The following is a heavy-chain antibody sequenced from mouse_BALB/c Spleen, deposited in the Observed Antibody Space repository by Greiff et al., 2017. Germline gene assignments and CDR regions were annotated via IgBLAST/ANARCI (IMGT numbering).Heavy chain of an antibody. CDR1: GFNIKDYY. Sequence: VQLKESGAELVRSGASVKLSCTASGFNIKDYYMHWVKQRPEQGLEWIGWIDPENGDTEYAPKFQGKATMTADTSSNTAYLQLSSLTSEDTAVYYCNPLRYWYFDVWGAGTTVTVSS. D-gene: IGHD1-1*01. CDR2: IDPENGDT. CDR3: NPLRYWYFDV. V-gene: IGHV14-4*02. J-gene: IGHJ1*01.